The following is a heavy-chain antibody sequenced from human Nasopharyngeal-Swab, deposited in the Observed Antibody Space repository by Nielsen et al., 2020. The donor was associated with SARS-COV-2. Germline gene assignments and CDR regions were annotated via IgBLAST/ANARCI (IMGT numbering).Heavy chain of an antibody. CDR3: ARLDAGYSSGWYYFDY. D-gene: IGHD6-19*01. V-gene: IGHV4-39*01. CDR1: GGPISSSSYY. Sequence: SETLSLTCTVPGGPISSSSYYWGWIRQPPGKGLEWIGSIYYSGSTYYNPSLKSRVTISVDTSKNQFSLKLSSVTAADTAVYYCARLDAGYSSGWYYFDYWGQGTLVTVSS. CDR2: IYYSGST. J-gene: IGHJ4*02.